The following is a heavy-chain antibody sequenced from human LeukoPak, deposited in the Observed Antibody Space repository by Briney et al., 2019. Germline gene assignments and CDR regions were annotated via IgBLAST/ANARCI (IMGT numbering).Heavy chain of an antibody. V-gene: IGHV3-48*04. D-gene: IGHD3-10*01. CDR3: ARDRSYYYGSGSYDFDY. CDR1: GFTFSSYS. Sequence: GGSLRLSCAASGFTFSSYSMNWVRQAPGKGLEWVSYISSSSTIYYADSVKGRFTISRDNAKNSLYLQMNSLRAEDTAVYYCARDRSYYYGSGSYDFDYWGQGTLVTVSS. J-gene: IGHJ4*02. CDR2: ISSSSTI.